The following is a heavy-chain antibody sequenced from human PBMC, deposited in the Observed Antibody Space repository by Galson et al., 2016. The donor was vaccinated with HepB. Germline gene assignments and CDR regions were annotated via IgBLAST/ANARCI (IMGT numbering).Heavy chain of an antibody. CDR1: GYTFIDYA. CDR3: ARDPLAL. CDR2: INTNNGDA. V-gene: IGHV7-4-1*02. J-gene: IGHJ4*02. Sequence: SVKVSCKASGYTFIDYAMNWVRLAPGQGLEWVGWINTNNGDATYAQGFTGRFVFSMDTSVSTAFLQISSLKVDDTAVYYCARDPLALWGQGTLVTVSS.